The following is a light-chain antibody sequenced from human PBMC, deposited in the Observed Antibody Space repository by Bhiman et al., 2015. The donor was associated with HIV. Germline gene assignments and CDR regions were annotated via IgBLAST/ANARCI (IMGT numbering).Light chain of an antibody. CDR3: GTWDNSLSAFYV. J-gene: IGLJ1*01. Sequence: GSVAPGKTARITCGGNNVESKSVHWYQQLPGTAPKVLIYENNKRPSGIPDRFSGSKSGTSATLGITGLQTGDEADYYCGTWDNSLSAFYVFGTGTKVTVL. CDR1: NVESKS. CDR2: ENN. V-gene: IGLV1-51*02.